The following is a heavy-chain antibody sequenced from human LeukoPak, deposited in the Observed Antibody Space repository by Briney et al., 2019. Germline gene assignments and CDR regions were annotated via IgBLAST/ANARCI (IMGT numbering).Heavy chain of an antibody. CDR2: ISSSSSYI. J-gene: IGHJ3*02. CDR3: ARDAEYQLLYDAFDM. V-gene: IGHV3-21*01. D-gene: IGHD2-2*01. Sequence: TGGSLRLSCAASGFTFSSYSMNWVRQAPGKGLEWVSSISSSSSYIYYADSVKGRFTISRDNPKNLLYLQMNSLRAEDTAVYYCARDAEYQLLYDAFDMWGQGTMVTVSS. CDR1: GFTFSSYS.